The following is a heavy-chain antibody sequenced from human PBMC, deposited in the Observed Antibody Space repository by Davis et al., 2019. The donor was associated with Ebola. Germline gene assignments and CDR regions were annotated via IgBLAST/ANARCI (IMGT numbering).Heavy chain of an antibody. Sequence: SETLSLTCAVYGGSFSGYYWSWIRQPPGKGLEWIGEINHSGSTNYNPSLKSRVTISVDTSKNQFSLKLSSVTAADTAVYYCARGALPWFGELLYYYYGMDVWGKGTTVTVSS. V-gene: IGHV4-34*01. CDR1: GGSFSGYY. CDR3: ARGALPWFGELLYYYYGMDV. D-gene: IGHD3-10*01. CDR2: INHSGST. J-gene: IGHJ6*04.